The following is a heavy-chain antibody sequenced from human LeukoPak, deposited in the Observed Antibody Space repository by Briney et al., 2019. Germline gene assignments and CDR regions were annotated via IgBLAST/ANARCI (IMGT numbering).Heavy chain of an antibody. J-gene: IGHJ6*02. V-gene: IGHV4-59*08. Sequence: PSETLSLTCTVSGGSISSYYWSWIRQSPGKGLEWIGYIYYSGSTNYNPSLKSRVTISVDTSKNQFSLKLSSVTAADTAVYYCARLSHYYYGMDVWGQGTTVTVSS. CDR2: IYYSGST. CDR3: ARLSHYYYGMDV. CDR1: GGSISSYY.